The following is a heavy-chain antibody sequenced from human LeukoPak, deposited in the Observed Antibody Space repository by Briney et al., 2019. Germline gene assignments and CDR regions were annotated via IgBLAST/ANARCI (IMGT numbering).Heavy chain of an antibody. CDR2: IYYSGST. V-gene: IGHV4-59*01. CDR1: GGSISSYY. CDR3: ARGGHSGYDTVFDY. J-gene: IGHJ4*02. D-gene: IGHD5-12*01. Sequence: SETLSLTCTVSGGSISSYYWSWIRQPPGKGLEWIGYIYYSGSTNYNPSFKSRVTISVDTSKNQFSLKLSSVTAADTAVYYCARGGHSGYDTVFDYWGQGTLVTVSS.